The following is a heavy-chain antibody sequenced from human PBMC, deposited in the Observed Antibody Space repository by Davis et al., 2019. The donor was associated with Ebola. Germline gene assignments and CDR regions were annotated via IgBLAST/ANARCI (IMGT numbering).Heavy chain of an antibody. CDR2: ISYDGSNK. Sequence: GESLKISCEASGLIFKNFYMSWVRQAPGKGLEWVAVISYDGSNKYYADSVKGRFTISRDNSKNSLYLQMNSLRAEDTAVYYCARRLHATAAFDYWGQGTLVTVSS. CDR3: ARRLHATAAFDY. J-gene: IGHJ4*02. V-gene: IGHV3-30*03. D-gene: IGHD4-11*01. CDR1: GLIFKNFY.